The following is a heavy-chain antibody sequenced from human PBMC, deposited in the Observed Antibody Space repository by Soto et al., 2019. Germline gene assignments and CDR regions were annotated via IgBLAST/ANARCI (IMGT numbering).Heavy chain of an antibody. CDR3: ARSYYDFWSGYYTGIHYYYYGMDV. Sequence: ASVKVSCKASGYTFTGYYMHWVRQAPGQGLEWMGWINPNSGGTNYAQKFQGWVTMTRDTSISTAYMELSRLRSDDTAVYYCARSYYDFWSGYYTGIHYYYYGMDVWGQGTMVTVSS. CDR1: GYTFTGYY. D-gene: IGHD3-3*01. V-gene: IGHV1-2*04. J-gene: IGHJ6*02. CDR2: INPNSGGT.